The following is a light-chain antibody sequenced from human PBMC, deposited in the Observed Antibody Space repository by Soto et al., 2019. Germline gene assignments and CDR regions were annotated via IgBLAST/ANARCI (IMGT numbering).Light chain of an antibody. J-gene: IGLJ2*01. CDR2: EVS. V-gene: IGLV2-8*01. Sequence: QSVLTQPPSASGSPGQSVTISCTGTSSDVGDYNYVSWYQQHPDKAPKLMIYEVSKRPSGVPDRFSGSKSGNTASLTVSGLQADDEADYYCSSYVGSNNLVFGGGTKLTVL. CDR3: SSYVGSNNLV. CDR1: SSDVGDYNY.